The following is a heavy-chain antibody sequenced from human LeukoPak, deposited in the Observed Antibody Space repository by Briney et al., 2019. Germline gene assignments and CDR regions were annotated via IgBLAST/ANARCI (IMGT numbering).Heavy chain of an antibody. J-gene: IGHJ2*01. CDR2: IKQDGSEK. CDR3: VRWIASGSGIYWYFDV. CDR1: GFTFSRYY. V-gene: IGHV3-7*01. D-gene: IGHD1-26*01. Sequence: GGSLRLSCAASGFTFSRYYMTWVRQAPGKGLEWVANIKQDGSEKFYVDSEKGRFTISRDNARNSLFLQMNSLRAEDTAVYYCVRWIASGSGIYWYFDVWGRGTLVTVSS.